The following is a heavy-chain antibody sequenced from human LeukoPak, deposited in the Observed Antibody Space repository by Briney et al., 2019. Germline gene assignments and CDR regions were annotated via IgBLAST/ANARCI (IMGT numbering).Heavy chain of an antibody. J-gene: IGHJ4*02. Sequence: GGSLRPSCAASGFTLSDHYMDWVRQAPGKGLEWVGRIKSKTDGGTTDYAAPVKGRFTISRDDSKNTLYLQMNSLKTEDTAVYYCTIEVSVAGLRYWGQGTLVTVSS. D-gene: IGHD6-19*01. V-gene: IGHV3-15*01. CDR3: TIEVSVAGLRY. CDR2: IKSKTDGGTT. CDR1: GFTLSDHY.